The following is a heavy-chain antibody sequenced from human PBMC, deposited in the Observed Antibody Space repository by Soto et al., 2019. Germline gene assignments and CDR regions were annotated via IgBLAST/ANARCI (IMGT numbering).Heavy chain of an antibody. D-gene: IGHD3-22*01. CDR3: ARDGDPYDSSGYYDY. CDR1: GGSISSYY. Sequence: SETLSLTCTVSGGSISSYYWSWIRPPPGKGLEWIGYIYYSGSTNYNPSLKSRVTISVDTSKNQFSLKLSSVTAADTAVYYCARDGDPYDSSGYYDYWGQGTLVTVSS. V-gene: IGHV4-59*01. CDR2: IYYSGST. J-gene: IGHJ4*02.